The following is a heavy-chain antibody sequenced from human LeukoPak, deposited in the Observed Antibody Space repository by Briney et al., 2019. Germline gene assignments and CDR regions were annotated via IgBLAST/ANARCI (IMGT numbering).Heavy chain of an antibody. Sequence: GGSLRLSCAASGFTFSSYGMHWVRQAPGKGLEWVAFIQYDGSNKYYADSVKGRFTISRDNSKNTLYLQTNSLRAEDTAAYYCAKDRSGPAEHWGQGTLVTVSS. CDR1: GFTFSSYG. CDR3: AKDRSGPAEH. CDR2: IQYDGSNK. J-gene: IGHJ1*01. V-gene: IGHV3-30*02.